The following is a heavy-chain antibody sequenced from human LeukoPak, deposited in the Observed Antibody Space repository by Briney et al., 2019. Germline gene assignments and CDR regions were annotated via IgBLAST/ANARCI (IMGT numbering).Heavy chain of an antibody. CDR3: ARLADSGDVYNWFDP. Sequence: PSETLSLTCTVSGGSISSYYWSWIRQPPGKGLEWIGYIYYSGSTNYNPSLKSRVTISVDTSKSQFSLKLSSVTAADTAVYYCARLADSGDVYNWFDPWGQGTLVTVSS. CDR2: IYYSGST. V-gene: IGHV4-59*08. J-gene: IGHJ5*02. CDR1: GGSISSYY. D-gene: IGHD4-17*01.